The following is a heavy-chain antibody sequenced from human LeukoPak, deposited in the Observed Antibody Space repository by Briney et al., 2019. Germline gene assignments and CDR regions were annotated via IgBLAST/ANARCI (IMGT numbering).Heavy chain of an antibody. D-gene: IGHD5-12*01. CDR2: ISSSGGST. Sequence: GGSLRLSCAASGFTFSSYAMSWVRQAPGKGLEWVSAISSSGGSTYYADSVKGRFTISRDNSKNTLYLQMNSLRAEDTAVYYCAKGRHDKVATIPDYWGQGTLVTVSS. J-gene: IGHJ4*02. CDR3: AKGRHDKVATIPDY. CDR1: GFTFSSYA. V-gene: IGHV3-23*01.